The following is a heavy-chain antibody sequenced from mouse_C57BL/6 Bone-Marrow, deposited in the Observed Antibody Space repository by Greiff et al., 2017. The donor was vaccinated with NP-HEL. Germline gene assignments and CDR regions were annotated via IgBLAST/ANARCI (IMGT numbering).Heavy chain of an antibody. J-gene: IGHJ2*01. V-gene: IGHV1-80*01. CDR3: ARCTARATLDY. CDR2: LYPGDGDT. Sequence: VQLQQSGAELVKPGASVKISCKASGYAFSSYWMNWVKQRPGKGLEWIGQLYPGDGDTNYNGKFKGKATLTADKSSSTAYRQLSSLTSEDSAVYFCARCTARATLDYWGQGTTLTVSS. CDR1: GYAFSSYW. D-gene: IGHD3-1*01.